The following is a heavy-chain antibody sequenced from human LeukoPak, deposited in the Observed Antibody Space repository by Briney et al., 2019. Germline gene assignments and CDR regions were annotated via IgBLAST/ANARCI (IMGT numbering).Heavy chain of an antibody. CDR1: EFTFSSYA. CDR3: AKRFGSIAAAGTQYQRYCGGDCYSNDAFDI. V-gene: IGHV3-23*01. J-gene: IGHJ3*02. D-gene: IGHD2-21*02. CDR2: ISGSGGST. Sequence: PGGSLRLSCAASEFTFSSYAMSWVRQAPGKGLEWVSAISGSGGSTYYADSVKGRFTISRDNSGNTLYLQMNSLRAEDTAVYYCAKRFGSIAAAGTQYQRYCGGDCYSNDAFDIWGQGTMITVSS.